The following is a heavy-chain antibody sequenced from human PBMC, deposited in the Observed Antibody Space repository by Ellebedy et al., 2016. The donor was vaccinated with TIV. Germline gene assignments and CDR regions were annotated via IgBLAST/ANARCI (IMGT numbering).Heavy chain of an antibody. D-gene: IGHD6-13*01. CDR2: ISGSSTYT. CDR1: GFTFSDYY. Sequence: GGSLRLXXAASGFTFSDYYMSWIRQAPGKGLEWISYISGSSTYTHYADSVKGRFTISRDNAKNSLYLQMNSLRAEDTAVYYCARGGSGSTFYWGQGTLVTVSS. J-gene: IGHJ4*02. CDR3: ARGGSGSTFY. V-gene: IGHV3-11*06.